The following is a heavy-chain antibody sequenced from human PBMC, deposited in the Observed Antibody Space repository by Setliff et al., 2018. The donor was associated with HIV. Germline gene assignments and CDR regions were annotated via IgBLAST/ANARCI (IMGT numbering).Heavy chain of an antibody. Sequence: SETLSLTCAVYGGSFSGYHWNWIRQPPGKGLEWIGEINHSGRTNYNPSLKSRVTISVDTSKNQFSLRLNSVTATDTALYYCARGRFHRLHRPYSGSGSLGIQYFDYWGQGTLVTVSS. D-gene: IGHD3-10*01. CDR1: GGSFSGYH. CDR2: INHSGRT. V-gene: IGHV4-34*01. J-gene: IGHJ4*02. CDR3: ARGRFHRLHRPYSGSGSLGIQYFDY.